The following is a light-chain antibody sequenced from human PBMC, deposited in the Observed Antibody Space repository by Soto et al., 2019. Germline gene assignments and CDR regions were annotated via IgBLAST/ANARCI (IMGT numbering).Light chain of an antibody. Sequence: QSALTQPASVSGSPGQSITISCTGTSSDVGRYNYVSWFQQHPGKAPKLMIFEVSTRPSGVSNRFSGSKSGNTASLTISGLQIEDEADYYCYSYTSSTSAVFGGGTKLTVL. J-gene: IGLJ2*01. V-gene: IGLV2-14*01. CDR1: SSDVGRYNY. CDR3: YSYTSSTSAV. CDR2: EVS.